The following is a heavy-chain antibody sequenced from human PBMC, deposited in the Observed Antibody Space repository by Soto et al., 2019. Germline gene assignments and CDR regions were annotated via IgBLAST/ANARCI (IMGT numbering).Heavy chain of an antibody. CDR3: ARRGGGDSLFDS. J-gene: IGHJ4*02. V-gene: IGHV4-39*01. CDR1: GGSFSSSNYY. Sequence: SETLSLTCTVSGGSFSSSNYYWGWIRQPPGKGLEWIGNIFYGGGSGVAYYSPSLKSRVTISVDTSKNQFSLNMRSRAAANTAVYCCARRGGGDSLFDSWGQGKLVTVSS. D-gene: IGHD4-17*01. CDR2: IFYGGGSGVA.